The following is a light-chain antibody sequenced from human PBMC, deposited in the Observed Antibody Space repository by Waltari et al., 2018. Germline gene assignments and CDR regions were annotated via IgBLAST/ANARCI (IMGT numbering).Light chain of an antibody. CDR1: QGIRED. CDR2: AAS. J-gene: IGKJ2*01. CDR3: LQHNSVPYT. Sequence: DIQMTQSPSSLSASVGDRVTITCRASQGIREDLGWYQLRPGTAPKRMIYAASSLQSGVPSRVSGSGSGTEFSLTITNLQPEDFATYYCLQHNSVPYTVGQGTKLEIQ. V-gene: IGKV1-17*02.